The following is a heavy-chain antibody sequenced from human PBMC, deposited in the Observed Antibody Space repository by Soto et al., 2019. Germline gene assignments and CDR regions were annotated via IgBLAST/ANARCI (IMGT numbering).Heavy chain of an antibody. J-gene: IGHJ4*02. CDR3: ATHSWDH. CDR2: ITGSGVNT. CDR1: GLTFSKAD. Sequence: EVQVSESGEGLVQPGGSLRLSCAASGLTFSKADMSWVRQAPGKGLEWVSAITGSGVNTYYADSVKGRFTVSRDNSKNTLFLQMNSLRVEDTAIYYCATHSWDHWGQGTLVTVSS. V-gene: IGHV3-23*01.